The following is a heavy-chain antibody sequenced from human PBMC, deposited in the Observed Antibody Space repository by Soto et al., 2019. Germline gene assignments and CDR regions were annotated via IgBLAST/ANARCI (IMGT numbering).Heavy chain of an antibody. CDR1: GYSFSNSG. D-gene: IGHD2-8*01. CDR3: ARDEYNNGRNWLNP. J-gene: IGHJ5*02. Sequence: QVELVQSGPEVKKPGASVKVSCKASGYSFSNSGFSWMRQAPGQGLEWMGWISTYNGNTNYAQKFQGRFSITIDTSTTTAFMELTTLRSDDTAVYYCARDEYNNGRNWLNPWGQGTLVTVTS. V-gene: IGHV1-18*01. CDR2: ISTYNGNT.